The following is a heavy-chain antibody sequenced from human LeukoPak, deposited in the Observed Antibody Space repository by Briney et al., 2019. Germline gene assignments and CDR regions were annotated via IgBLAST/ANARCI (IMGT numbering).Heavy chain of an antibody. J-gene: IGHJ4*02. D-gene: IGHD1-26*01. Sequence: KPSETLSLTCTVSDDSIGPYYWSWIRQSPGKGLQWIGYIYYTGSTKYNTSLKNRVTLSVDTSKNQFSLNLSSVTAADTAVYYCARHGGGGESYPRVFDYWCRGTLVTVSS. CDR2: IYYTGST. CDR3: ARHGGGGESYPRVFDY. CDR1: DDSIGPYY. V-gene: IGHV4-59*08.